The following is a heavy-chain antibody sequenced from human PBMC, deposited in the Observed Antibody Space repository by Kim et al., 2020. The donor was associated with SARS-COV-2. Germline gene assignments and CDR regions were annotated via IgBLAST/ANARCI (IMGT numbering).Heavy chain of an antibody. V-gene: IGHV3-13*01. Sequence: GGSLRLSCAASGFTFSSYDMHWVRQATGKGLEWVSAIGTAGDTYYQGSVKDRFTIISENAKNTSHLLMNSMRAGDKAVYYCARGGPEGFDYWCQETLVTV. J-gene: IGHJ4*02. CDR2: IGTAGDT. D-gene: IGHD1-26*01. CDR1: GFTFSSYD. CDR3: ARGGPEGFDY.